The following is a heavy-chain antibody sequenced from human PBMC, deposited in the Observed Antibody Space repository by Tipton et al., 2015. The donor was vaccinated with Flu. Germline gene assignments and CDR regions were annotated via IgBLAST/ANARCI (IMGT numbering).Heavy chain of an antibody. CDR1: GFTFSNYW. CDR3: ARAVGGSSSY. D-gene: IGHD6-6*01. Sequence: GSLRLSCAASGFTFSNYWMHWVRQAPGKGLEWVANINQDGSKEYCVDSVKGRFTISRDNAKNSLYLQMNSLRAEDTAVYYCARAVGGSSSYWGQGTLVTVSS. J-gene: IGHJ4*02. CDR2: INQDGSKE. V-gene: IGHV3-7*01.